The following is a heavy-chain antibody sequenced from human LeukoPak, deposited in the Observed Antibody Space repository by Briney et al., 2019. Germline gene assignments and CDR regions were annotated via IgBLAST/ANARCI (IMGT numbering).Heavy chain of an antibody. CDR2: MNPNSGAT. CDR1: GYTSSNND. J-gene: IGHJ4*02. CDR3: AREGRSSSLDY. D-gene: IGHD6-6*01. Sequence: ASVKVSCKTSGYTSSNNDINWVRQPPGQGLEWMGWMNPNSGATGYAQKFQGRVTMTRDTSISTAYMELSSLRSEDTAVYYCAREGRSSSLDYWGQGTLVTVSS. V-gene: IGHV1-8*01.